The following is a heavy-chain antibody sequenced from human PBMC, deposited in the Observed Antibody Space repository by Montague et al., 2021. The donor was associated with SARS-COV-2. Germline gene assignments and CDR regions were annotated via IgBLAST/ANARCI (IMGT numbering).Heavy chain of an antibody. CDR1: GFTFSSHA. CDR3: ARGGGYRDAFDI. D-gene: IGHD5-18*01. V-gene: IGHV3-30*04. Sequence: SLRLSRAASGFTFSSHAMHWVRQAPGKGLEWVAVISYDGFNKYYADSVKGRFTISRDNSKNTLSLQMNSLRTEDTAVYYCARGGGYRDAFDIWGQGTMVTVSS. J-gene: IGHJ3*02. CDR2: ISYDGFNK.